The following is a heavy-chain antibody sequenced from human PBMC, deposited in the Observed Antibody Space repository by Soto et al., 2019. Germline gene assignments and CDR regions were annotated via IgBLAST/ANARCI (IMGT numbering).Heavy chain of an antibody. V-gene: IGHV1-2*02. CDR2: INPNSGGT. D-gene: IGHD2-2*02. CDR1: GYTFTGYY. J-gene: IGHJ6*02. Sequence: QVQLVQSGAEVKKPGASVKVSCKASGYTFTGYYMHWVRQAPGQGLEWMGWINPNSGGTNYAQKFQGRVTMTRDTSISTACMELSRLRSDDTAVYYCASGVYCSSTSGYTWGEGERDYYYGMDVWGQGTTVTVSS. CDR3: ASGVYCSSTSGYTWGEGERDYYYGMDV.